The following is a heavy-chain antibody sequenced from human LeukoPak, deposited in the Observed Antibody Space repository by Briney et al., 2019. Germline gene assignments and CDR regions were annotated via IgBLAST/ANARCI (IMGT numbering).Heavy chain of an antibody. CDR3: ARDGGSGLPGAFYI. D-gene: IGHD3-10*01. Sequence: SETLSHTCTVSGDSISSYYWSWIRQPPGKGLEWIGYIYPSGRTNYNPSLSSRVTMSVDTSKNQFSLKLSSVTAADTAVYYCARDGGSGLPGAFYIWGQGTMVTVSS. J-gene: IGHJ3*02. CDR1: GDSISSYY. V-gene: IGHV4-59*01. CDR2: IYPSGRT.